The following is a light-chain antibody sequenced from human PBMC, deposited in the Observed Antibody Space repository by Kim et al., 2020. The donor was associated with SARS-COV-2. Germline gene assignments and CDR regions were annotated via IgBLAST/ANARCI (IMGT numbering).Light chain of an antibody. CDR1: SSNIGSNY. J-gene: IGLJ2*01. Sequence: QRVTIPCSGSSSNIGSNYVYWYQQLPGTAPKLLIYRNNQRPSGVPDRFSGSKSGTSASLAISGLRSEDEADYYCAAWDDSLSGHVVFGGGTQLT. CDR2: RNN. CDR3: AAWDDSLSGHVV. V-gene: IGLV1-47*01.